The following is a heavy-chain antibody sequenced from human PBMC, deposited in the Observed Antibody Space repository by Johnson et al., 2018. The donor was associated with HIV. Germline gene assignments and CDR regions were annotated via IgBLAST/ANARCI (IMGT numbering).Heavy chain of an antibody. Sequence: VQLVESGGGVVRPGGSLRLSCAASGFNFDDYAMSWVRQVPGKGLEGVSGINWNGGSIGYADSVKGRFTISRDNAKNSVYLQMNSLRAEDTAVYYCARMGLTGAFDIWGQGTMVTVSS. J-gene: IGHJ3*02. CDR2: INWNGGSI. CDR1: GFNFDDYA. V-gene: IGHV3-20*04. D-gene: IGHD3-9*01. CDR3: ARMGLTGAFDI.